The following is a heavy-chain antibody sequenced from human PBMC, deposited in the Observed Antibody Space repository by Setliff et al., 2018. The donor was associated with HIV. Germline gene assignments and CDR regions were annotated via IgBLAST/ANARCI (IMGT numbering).Heavy chain of an antibody. CDR1: GVSISDHY. CDR3: ARHSPSDY. V-gene: IGHV4-59*08. CDR2: IYNSAST. Sequence: PSETLSLTCFVSGVSISDHYWGWIRQPPGKGLEWIGYIYNSASTSYNPSLKSRVTISVDTSKNQFSLKLSSVTAADTAVYYCARHSPSDYWGQGTLVTVSS. J-gene: IGHJ4*02.